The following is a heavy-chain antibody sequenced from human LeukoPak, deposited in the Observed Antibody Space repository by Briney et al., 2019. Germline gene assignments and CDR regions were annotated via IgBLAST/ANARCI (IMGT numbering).Heavy chain of an antibody. V-gene: IGHV6-1*01. Sequence: SQTLSLTCAISGDSVSSNSVTWNWIRQSPSRGLEWLGRTYYRSTWYNDYAVSVRGRITVNPDTSKNQFSLHLNPVTPEDTAVYYCARRLTQYDCFDPWGQGILVTVSS. J-gene: IGHJ5*02. CDR3: ARRLTQYDCFDP. CDR1: GDSVSSNSVT. D-gene: IGHD2-2*01. CDR2: TYYRSTWYN.